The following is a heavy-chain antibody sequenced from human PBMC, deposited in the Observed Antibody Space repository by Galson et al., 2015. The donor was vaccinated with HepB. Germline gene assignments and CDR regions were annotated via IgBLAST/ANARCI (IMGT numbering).Heavy chain of an antibody. V-gene: IGHV3-74*01. CDR1: GFTFSTYW. Sequence: SLRLSCAASGFTFSTYWMHWVRQAPGEGLEWVMGISTDGSTTRDADSVKGRFTISRDNAKTTVYLQLSSLRAEDTALYYCARGSGYYYFDYWGQGSLVTVSS. J-gene: IGHJ4*02. CDR2: ISTDGSTT. D-gene: IGHD5-12*01. CDR3: ARGSGYYYFDY.